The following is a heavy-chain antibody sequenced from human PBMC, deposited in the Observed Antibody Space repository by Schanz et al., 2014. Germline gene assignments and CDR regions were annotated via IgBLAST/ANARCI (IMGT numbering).Heavy chain of an antibody. D-gene: IGHD2-15*01. Sequence: QVQLVQSGAEVRKPGSSVRVSCKASGGTFTSYAFSWVRQAPGQGLEWMGRIIPIVGIGNDAQEFQGRLTITADTSTSTAYMELSSLRSEDTAVYYCATCSGGTCHAKPVLDNWGQGTLVTVSS. CDR1: GGTFTSYA. CDR2: IIPIVGIG. J-gene: IGHJ4*02. V-gene: IGHV1-69*04. CDR3: ATCSGGTCHAKPVLDN.